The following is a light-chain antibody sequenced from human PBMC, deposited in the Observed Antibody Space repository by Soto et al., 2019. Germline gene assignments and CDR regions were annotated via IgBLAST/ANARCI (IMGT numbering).Light chain of an antibody. Sequence: QSALTQPASVSGSPGQSITISCTGTSSDVGSYNLVSWYQQHPGKAPKLIIYEVTKRPSGVSNRFSGSKSGNTASLTISGLQAEDEADYYCCSFASSSTYVFGTGTKLTVL. CDR1: SSDVGSYNL. CDR2: EVT. V-gene: IGLV2-23*02. J-gene: IGLJ1*01. CDR3: CSFASSSTYV.